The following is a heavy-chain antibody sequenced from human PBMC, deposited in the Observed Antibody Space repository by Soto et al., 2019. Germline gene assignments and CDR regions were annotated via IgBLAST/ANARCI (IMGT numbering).Heavy chain of an antibody. CDR2: INSDGSST. J-gene: IGHJ4*02. CDR3: AVAVAGPTAIGY. V-gene: IGHV3-74*01. CDR1: GFTFSSYW. D-gene: IGHD6-19*01. Sequence: EVQLVESGGGLVQPGGSLRLSCAASGFTFSSYWMHWVRQALGKGLVWVSRINSDGSSTSYADSVKGRFTISRDNAKNTRYLQMNSLRAEDTAVYYCAVAVAGPTAIGYWGQGTLVTVSS.